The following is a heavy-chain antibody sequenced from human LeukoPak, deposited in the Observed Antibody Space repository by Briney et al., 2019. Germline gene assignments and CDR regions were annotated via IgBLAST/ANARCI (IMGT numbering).Heavy chain of an antibody. CDR3: ARALDLHYYGSGSHWFDP. Sequence: ASVKVSCKASGYTFTSYGISWVRQAPGQGLEWMGWISAYNGNTNYAQKLQGRVTMTTDTSTSTACMELRSLRSDDTAVYYCARALDLHYYGSGSHWFDPWGQGTLVTVSS. CDR1: GYTFTSYG. V-gene: IGHV1-18*04. J-gene: IGHJ5*02. CDR2: ISAYNGNT. D-gene: IGHD3-10*01.